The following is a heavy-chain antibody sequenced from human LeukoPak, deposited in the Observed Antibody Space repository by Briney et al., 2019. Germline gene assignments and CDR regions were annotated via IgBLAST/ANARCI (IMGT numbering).Heavy chain of an antibody. J-gene: IGHJ3*02. D-gene: IGHD3-22*01. CDR2: ICHTGST. CDR3: ARGYYDSRGDSNPFDM. V-gene: IGHV4-59*01. Sequence: PSETLSLTCTVSGDLISSYCWSWIRQPPGRGLEWIGYICHTGSTNYYPSLESRATISVDTSQNQFSVKLTSVTAADTAMYYCARGYYDSRGDSNPFDMWSQGTMVTVSS. CDR1: GDLISSYC.